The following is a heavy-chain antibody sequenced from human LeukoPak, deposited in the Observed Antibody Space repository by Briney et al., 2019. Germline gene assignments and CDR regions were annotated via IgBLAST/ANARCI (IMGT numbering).Heavy chain of an antibody. J-gene: IGHJ5*02. CDR1: GYTFTSYY. Sequence: ASVKVSCKASGYTFTSYYMHWVRQAPGQGLEWMGWISAYNGNTNYAQKLQGRVTMTTDTSTSTAYMELRSLRSDDTAVYYCARDRVPTDWGYCSGGSCPFGQRPLDPWGQGTLVTVSS. CDR3: ARDRVPTDWGYCSGGSCPFGQRPLDP. V-gene: IGHV1-18*04. D-gene: IGHD2-15*01. CDR2: ISAYNGNT.